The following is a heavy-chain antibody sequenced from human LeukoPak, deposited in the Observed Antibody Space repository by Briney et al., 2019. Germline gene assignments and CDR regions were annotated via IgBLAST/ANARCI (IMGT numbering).Heavy chain of an antibody. D-gene: IGHD2-2*01. V-gene: IGHV3-23*01. J-gene: IGHJ4*02. CDR2: LSGSGYNT. CDR3: VKDPYGTRYFDY. CDR1: GFTFSSHA. Sequence: GGSLRLSCAASGFTFSSHALSWVRQAPGKGLEWVSSLSGSGYNTYYADSVKGRFTISRDNSKNTVYLQVNSLRAEDTAVYYCVKDPYGTRYFDYWGQGTLVTVSS.